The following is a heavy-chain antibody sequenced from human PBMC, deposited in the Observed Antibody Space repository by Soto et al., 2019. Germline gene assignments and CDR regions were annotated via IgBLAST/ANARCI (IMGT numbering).Heavy chain of an antibody. CDR2: SSATGAGT. CDR3: ATVHNTSRSFDY. D-gene: IGHD1-20*01. J-gene: IGHJ4*02. Sequence: PGGSLRLSCAASGFTFSNYAMTWVRQAPGKGLEWVSFSSATGAGTYYADSVKGRFTISRDNSKNTLDLQMSSLRAEDTAVYYCATVHNTSRSFDYWGQGTPVTVSS. V-gene: IGHV3-23*01. CDR1: GFTFSNYA.